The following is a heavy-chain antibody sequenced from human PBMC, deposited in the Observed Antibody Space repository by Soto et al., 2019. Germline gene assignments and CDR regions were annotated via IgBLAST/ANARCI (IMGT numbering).Heavy chain of an antibody. V-gene: IGHV4-59*08. CDR1: GGSISSYY. J-gene: IGHJ4*02. CDR2: IYYSGST. D-gene: IGHD1-1*01. Sequence: PSETLSLTCTVSGGSISSYYWSWIRQPPGKGLEWIGYIYYSGSTNYNPSLKSRVTISVDTSKNQFSLKLSSVTAADTAVYYCARGSGTDWKVALRYFECWGQGTLVTVAA. CDR3: ARGSGTDWKVALRYFEC.